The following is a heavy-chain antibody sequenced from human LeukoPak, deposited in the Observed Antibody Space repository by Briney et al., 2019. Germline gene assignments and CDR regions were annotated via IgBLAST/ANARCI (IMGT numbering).Heavy chain of an antibody. CDR2: IDPNNGDT. CDR1: GYTSTHFY. V-gene: IGHV1-2*02. J-gene: IGHJ3*02. CDR3: AANVETGRGDFDI. D-gene: IGHD1-14*01. Sequence: ASVTVSCKASGYTSTHFYIHWVRQAPGQGLEWLGWIDPNNGDTDYAQKFQGRVTMTRDTSMDTAYMQVTGLRYDDTAVYYCAANVETGRGDFDIWGQGTLVTVSS.